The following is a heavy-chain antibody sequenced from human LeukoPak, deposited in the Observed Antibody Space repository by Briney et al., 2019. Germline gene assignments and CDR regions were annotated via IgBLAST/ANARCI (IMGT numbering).Heavy chain of an antibody. V-gene: IGHV1-18*01. Sequence: ASVKVSCKASGCTFTSYGISWVRQAPGQGLEWMGWISAYNGNTNYAQKLQGRVTMTTDTSTSTAYMELRSLRSDDTAVYCCAGRILQSRYGMDVWGQGTTVTVSS. CDR2: ISAYNGNT. J-gene: IGHJ6*02. D-gene: IGHD2-15*01. CDR3: AGRILQSRYGMDV. CDR1: GCTFTSYG.